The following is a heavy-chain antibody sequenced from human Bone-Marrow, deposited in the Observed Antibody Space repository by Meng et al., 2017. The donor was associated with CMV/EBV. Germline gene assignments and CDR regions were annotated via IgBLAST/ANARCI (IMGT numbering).Heavy chain of an antibody. J-gene: IGHJ4*02. Sequence: GGSLRLSCAASGFTFSSYGMHWVRQAPGKGLEWVSSISGSGDSTYYADSVKGRFTISRDNSKNTLYLQMNSLRAEDTAVYYCARDQDYGDIPDFDYCGQGTLVTVSS. V-gene: IGHV3-23*01. CDR2: ISGSGDST. D-gene: IGHD4-17*01. CDR1: GFTFSSYG. CDR3: ARDQDYGDIPDFDY.